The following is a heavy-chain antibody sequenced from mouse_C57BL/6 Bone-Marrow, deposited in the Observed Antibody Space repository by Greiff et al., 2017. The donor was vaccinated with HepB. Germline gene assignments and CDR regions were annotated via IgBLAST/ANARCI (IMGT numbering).Heavy chain of an antibody. J-gene: IGHJ1*03. CDR1: GFSLTSYG. CDR2: IWRGGST. V-gene: IGHV2-5*01. CDR3: AKRGIITTVVATRYFDV. Sequence: VQLQQSGPGLVQPSQSLSITCTVSGFSLTSYGVHWVRQSPGKGLEWLGVIWRGGSTDYNAAFMSRLSITKDNSKSQVFFKMNSLQADDTAIYYCAKRGIITTVVATRYFDVWGTGTTVTVSS. D-gene: IGHD1-1*01.